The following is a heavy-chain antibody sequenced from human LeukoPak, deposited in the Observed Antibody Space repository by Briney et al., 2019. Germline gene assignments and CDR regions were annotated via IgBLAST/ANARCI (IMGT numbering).Heavy chain of an antibody. V-gene: IGHV4-39*07. D-gene: IGHD3-22*01. CDR3: ARDRYYDTSAYFYAKYYFDY. CDR1: GGSISSSSYY. Sequence: PSETLSLTCTVSGGSISSSSYYWGWIRQPPGKGLEWIGSIFYSGNTYYNPSLKSRVTISLDTSKNQLSLKLSSVTAADTAVHYCARDRYYDTSAYFYAKYYFDYWGQGTLVTVSS. CDR2: IFYSGNT. J-gene: IGHJ4*02.